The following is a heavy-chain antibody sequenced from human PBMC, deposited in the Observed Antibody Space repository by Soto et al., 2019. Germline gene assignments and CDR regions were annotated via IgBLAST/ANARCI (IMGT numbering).Heavy chain of an antibody. V-gene: IGHV1-69*01. D-gene: IGHD2-2*01. CDR1: GGTFSSYA. CDR2: IIPIFGTA. CDR3: ARGRPVPATTPFDC. Sequence: QVQLVQSGAEVKKPGSSVKVSCKASGGTFSSYAISWVRQAPGQGLEWMGGIIPIFGTANYAQKFQGRVTITADESRSSGYLELSRLSLEETGVYYCARGRPVPATTPFDCWGQGTLVTVSS. J-gene: IGHJ4*02.